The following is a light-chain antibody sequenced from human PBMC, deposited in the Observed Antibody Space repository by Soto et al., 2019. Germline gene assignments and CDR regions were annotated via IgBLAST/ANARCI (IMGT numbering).Light chain of an antibody. Sequence: DIQMTQSPSTLSASVGDRVTITCRASQFMSVWLAWYQQKPGTAPKLLIYKASSLESGVPTRFSGSGSGTEFTLTISSLQPDDSATYYCQQYNSFPLTFGPGTKVDTK. J-gene: IGKJ3*01. CDR3: QQYNSFPLT. V-gene: IGKV1-5*03. CDR1: QFMSVW. CDR2: KAS.